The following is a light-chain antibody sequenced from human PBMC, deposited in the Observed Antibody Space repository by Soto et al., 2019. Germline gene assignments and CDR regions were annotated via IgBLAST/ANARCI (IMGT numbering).Light chain of an antibody. CDR1: QSISTN. CDR3: PQSSDMPWP. V-gene: IGKV1-39*01. CDR2: LAS. Sequence: DIQMCQSPSSVSASMNDIVTITFLASQSISTNLNWYQQKPGKAPKLLIYLASSLQSGVPSTFSGSGSGTDFTLTISSLQPEDFATYSCPQSSDMPWPFGRGTKV. J-gene: IGKJ1*01.